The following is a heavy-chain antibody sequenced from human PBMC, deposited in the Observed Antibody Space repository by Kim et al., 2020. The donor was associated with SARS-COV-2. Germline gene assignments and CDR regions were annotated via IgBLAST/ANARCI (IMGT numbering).Heavy chain of an antibody. V-gene: IGHV3-21*01. J-gene: IGHJ4*02. CDR3: GSSTPFDN. Sequence: GGSLRLSCAASGFTFSSYSMNWVRQAPGKGPEWVSSISHESSYKYYADLVKGRFTISRDNGKNSLYLQMSSLRVEDTAVYYCGSSTPFDNWGQGTLVTVSS. CDR2: ISHESSYK. CDR1: GFTFSSYS.